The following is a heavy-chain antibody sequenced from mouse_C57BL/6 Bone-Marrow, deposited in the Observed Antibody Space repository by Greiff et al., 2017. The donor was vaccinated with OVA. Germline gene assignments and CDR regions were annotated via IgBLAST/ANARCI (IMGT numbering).Heavy chain of an antibody. CDR1: GYTFTDYN. CDR2: INPNNGGT. V-gene: IGHV1-18*01. Sequence: EVQLQQSGPELVKPGASVKIPCKASGYTFTDYNMDWVKQSHGKSLEWIGDINPNNGGTIYNQKFKGKATLTVDKSSSTAYMELRSLTSEDTAVYYCARSLLRFPLYYFDYWGQGTTLTVSS. D-gene: IGHD1-1*01. CDR3: ARSLLRFPLYYFDY. J-gene: IGHJ2*01.